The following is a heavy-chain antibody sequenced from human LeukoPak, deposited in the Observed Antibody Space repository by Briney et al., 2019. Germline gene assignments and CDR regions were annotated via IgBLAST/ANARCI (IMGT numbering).Heavy chain of an antibody. CDR3: ARNGIVVVPAATPPGSNWFDP. D-gene: IGHD2-2*02. Sequence: ASVKVSCKASGYTFTSYDINWVRQAPGQGLEWMGWINPNSRGTNYAQKFQGRVTMTRDTSISTAYMELSRLRSDDTAVYYCARNGIVVVPAATPPGSNWFDPWGQGTLVTVSS. CDR1: GYTFTSYD. CDR2: INPNSRGT. J-gene: IGHJ5*02. V-gene: IGHV1-2*02.